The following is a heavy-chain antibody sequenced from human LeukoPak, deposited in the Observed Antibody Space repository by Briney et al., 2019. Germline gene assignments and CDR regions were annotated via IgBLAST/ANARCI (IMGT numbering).Heavy chain of an antibody. Sequence: SETLSLTCAVYGGSFSGYYWSWIRQPPGKGLEWIGEINHSGSTNYNPSLKSRVTISVDTSKNQFSLKLSSVTAADTAVYYCARGWWSLAAAKKSTFDYWGQGTLVTVSS. CDR3: ARGWWSLAAAKKSTFDY. V-gene: IGHV4-34*01. D-gene: IGHD6-13*01. CDR1: GGSFSGYY. CDR2: INHSGST. J-gene: IGHJ4*02.